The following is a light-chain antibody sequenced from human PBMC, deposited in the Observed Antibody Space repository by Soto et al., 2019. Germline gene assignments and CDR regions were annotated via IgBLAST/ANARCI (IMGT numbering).Light chain of an antibody. Sequence: EIVLTQSPGTLSLSPGERATLSCRASQSVSSNYLAWYQQKPGQAPRLLIYGASSRATGIPDRFSGSGSGTDFTLTISRLEPEDFAVYYCQQYGSSPRTFGPGTKV. CDR3: QQYGSSPRT. V-gene: IGKV3-20*01. J-gene: IGKJ1*01. CDR2: GAS. CDR1: QSVSSNY.